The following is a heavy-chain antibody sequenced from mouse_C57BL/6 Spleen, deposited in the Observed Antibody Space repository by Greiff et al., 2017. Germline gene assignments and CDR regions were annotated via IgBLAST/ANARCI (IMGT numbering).Heavy chain of an antibody. CDR1: GFSLTSYA. V-gene: IGHV2-5*01. CDR2: IWRGGST. Sequence: QVQLQQSGPGLVQPSQSLSITCTVSGFSLTSYAVHWVRQSPGKGLEWLGGIWRGGSTDYNAAFMSRLSITKNNSKSKVFYTMNSLQADDTAIYYCAKNSNWDGFDYWGQGTTLTVSS. D-gene: IGHD4-1*01. J-gene: IGHJ2*01. CDR3: AKNSNWDGFDY.